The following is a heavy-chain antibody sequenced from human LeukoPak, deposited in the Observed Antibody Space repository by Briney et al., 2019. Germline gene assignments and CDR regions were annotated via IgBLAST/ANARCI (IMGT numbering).Heavy chain of an antibody. J-gene: IGHJ6*02. CDR3: ARGSYGDYGEYYYYYGMDV. V-gene: IGHV4-59*06. D-gene: IGHD4-17*01. CDR1: GGSISPYY. CDR2: IYYSGST. Sequence: SETLSLTCTVSGGSISPYYWNWIRQHPGKGLEWIGYIYYSGSTYYNPSLKSRVTISVDTSKNQFSLKLSSVTAADTAVYYCARGSYGDYGEYYYYYGMDVWGQGTTVTVSS.